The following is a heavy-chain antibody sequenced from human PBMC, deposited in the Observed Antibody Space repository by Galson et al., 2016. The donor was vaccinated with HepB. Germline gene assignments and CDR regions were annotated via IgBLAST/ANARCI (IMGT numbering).Heavy chain of an antibody. CDR3: AKDQLFPVSSWFSFHF. CDR2: ISSDGSNI. V-gene: IGHV3-30*04. D-gene: IGHD6-13*01. Sequence: SLRLSCAASGFSFSNYAMHWVRQAPGKGLEWVALISSDGSNIYYADSVKDRFTISRDISTNTLFLQMNSLTAEDTAVYYCAKDQLFPVSSWFSFHFWGQGTLVTVSS. CDR1: GFSFSNYA. J-gene: IGHJ4*02.